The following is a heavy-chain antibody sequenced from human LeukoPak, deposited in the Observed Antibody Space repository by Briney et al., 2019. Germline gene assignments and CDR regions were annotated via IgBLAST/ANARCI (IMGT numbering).Heavy chain of an antibody. CDR2: MSSSGGT. D-gene: IGHD6-19*01. CDR3: ARDRTSGWNYFDY. Sequence: SETLSLTCTVSGGSISSYYWSWIRQPAGKGLEWIGRMSSSGGTSYNPSLKSRVTMSLDTSKNQFSLRLSSAIAADTAVYFCARDRTSGWNYFDYWGQGTLVTVSS. CDR1: GGSISSYY. V-gene: IGHV4-4*07. J-gene: IGHJ4*02.